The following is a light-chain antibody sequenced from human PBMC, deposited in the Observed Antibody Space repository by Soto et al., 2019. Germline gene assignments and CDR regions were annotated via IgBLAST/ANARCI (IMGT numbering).Light chain of an antibody. Sequence: QSALTQPASVSGSPGQSITISCTGTTSDVDIYNFVSWYQQYPGKAPKLMIYDVSNRPSGVSNRFSGSKSGNTASLTISGLQAEDEADYYCNSYTSSSTLYVFGTGTQLTVL. J-gene: IGLJ1*01. CDR1: TSDVDIYNF. CDR3: NSYTSSSTLYV. CDR2: DVS. V-gene: IGLV2-14*01.